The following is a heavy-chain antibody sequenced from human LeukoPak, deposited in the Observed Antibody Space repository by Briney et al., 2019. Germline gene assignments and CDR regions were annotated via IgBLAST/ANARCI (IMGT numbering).Heavy chain of an antibody. CDR3: ARARYSYANFDY. D-gene: IGHD5-18*01. J-gene: IGHJ4*02. CDR1: GYSISSGYY. V-gene: IGHV4-38-2*02. CDR2: IYHSGST. Sequence: SETLSLTCTVSGYSISSGYYWGWIRPPPGKGLEWIGSIYHSGSTYYNPSLKSRVTISVDTSKNQFSLKLSSVTAADTAVYYCARARYSYANFDYWGQGTLVTVSS.